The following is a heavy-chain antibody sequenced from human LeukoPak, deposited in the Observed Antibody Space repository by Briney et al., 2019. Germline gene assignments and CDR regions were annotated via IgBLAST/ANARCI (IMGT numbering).Heavy chain of an antibody. CDR2: INTDGRST. CDR3: ARIGGSYPDC. V-gene: IGHV3-74*01. D-gene: IGHD1-26*01. J-gene: IGHJ4*02. Sequence: GGSLRLSCAVSGFTFTNYWMHWVRQVPGKGLVWVSRINTDGRSTSYADSVKGRFTISRDNAKNTLYLQMNSLRAEDTAVYYCARIGGSYPDCWGQGTLVTVSS. CDR1: GFTFTNYW.